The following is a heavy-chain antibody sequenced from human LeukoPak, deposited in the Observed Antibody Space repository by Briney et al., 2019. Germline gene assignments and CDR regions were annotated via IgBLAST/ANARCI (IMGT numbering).Heavy chain of an antibody. D-gene: IGHD2-15*01. J-gene: IGHJ4*02. CDR1: GYTFTGYY. CDR3: ARGSAGYCSGGGCYSPLDY. Sequence: LEASVKVSCKASGYTFTGYYMHWVRQAPGQGLEWMGWINPNSGGTNYAQKFQGRVTMTRDTSISTAYMELSRLRSDDTAVYYCARGSAGYCSGGGCYSPLDYWGQGTLVTVSS. V-gene: IGHV1-2*03. CDR2: INPNSGGT.